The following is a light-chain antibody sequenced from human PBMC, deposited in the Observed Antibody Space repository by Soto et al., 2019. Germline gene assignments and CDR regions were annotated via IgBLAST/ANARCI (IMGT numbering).Light chain of an antibody. CDR1: QGISPY. Sequence: DIPMTQSPSSLSASVGDRVTITCRASQGISPYLNWYQQKPGEAPKLLIYVASTLQSGVPSRFSGSGSGTDFTLTISSLQPEDFATYYCQQTYSPYTFGQGTKLEIK. CDR2: VAS. V-gene: IGKV1-39*01. CDR3: QQTYSPYT. J-gene: IGKJ2*01.